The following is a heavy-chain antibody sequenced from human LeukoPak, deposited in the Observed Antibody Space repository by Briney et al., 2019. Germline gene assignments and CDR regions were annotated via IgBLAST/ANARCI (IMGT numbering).Heavy chain of an antibody. Sequence: PSETLSLTCCVQGGSIRSTNWWSWVRQPPGQGLEWIGEISLSGQTNFNPSLNGRVTMSLDESRNQLSLTLTSVTAADTAIYYCSRESGAFCPFGYWGQGTLLIVPP. J-gene: IGHJ4*02. D-gene: IGHD1-26*01. CDR3: SRESGAFCPFGY. V-gene: IGHV4/OR15-8*02. CDR2: ISLSGQT. CDR1: GGSIRSTNW.